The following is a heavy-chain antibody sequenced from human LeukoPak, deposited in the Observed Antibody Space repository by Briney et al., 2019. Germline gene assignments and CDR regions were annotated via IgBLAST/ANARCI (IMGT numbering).Heavy chain of an antibody. CDR1: GGTFSSYA. D-gene: IGHD3-22*01. V-gene: IGHV1-69*04. CDR3: ARDSPPYYDSSGYYPYGMDV. Sequence: ASVKVSCKASGGTFSSYAIRWVRQAPGQGLEWMGRIIPILGIANYAQKFQGRVTITADKSTSTAYMELSSLRSEDTAVYYCARDSPPYYDSSGYYPYGMDVWGQGTTVTVSS. J-gene: IGHJ6*02. CDR2: IIPILGIA.